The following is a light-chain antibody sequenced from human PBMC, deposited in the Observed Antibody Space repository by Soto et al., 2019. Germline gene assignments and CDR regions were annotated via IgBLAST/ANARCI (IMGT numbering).Light chain of an antibody. CDR1: QSINTW. V-gene: IGKV1-5*01. CDR3: QQCNTPLNT. J-gene: IGKJ2*01. CDR2: DAS. Sequence: DIPMTQSPSTLSASVGDRVTITCRASQSINTWLAWYQQKPGKAPKLLIYDASTLESGVPSRFSGSGSGTEFTLTISSLQPDDFATYHCQQCNTPLNTFGQGTKLEIK.